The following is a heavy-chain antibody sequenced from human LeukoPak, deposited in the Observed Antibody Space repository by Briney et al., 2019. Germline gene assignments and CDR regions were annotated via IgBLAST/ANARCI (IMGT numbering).Heavy chain of an antibody. Sequence: PSQTLSLTCTVFGGSISSGGYYWNWIRQHPGKGLEWIGYIYYSGSTYYNPSLKSRVTISVDTSKNQFSLNLSSVTAADTAVYYCASGPSGCLPHFDYWGQGTLVTVSS. V-gene: IGHV4-31*03. D-gene: IGHD3-3*01. CDR1: GGSISSGGYY. CDR3: ASGPSGCLPHFDY. CDR2: IYYSGST. J-gene: IGHJ4*02.